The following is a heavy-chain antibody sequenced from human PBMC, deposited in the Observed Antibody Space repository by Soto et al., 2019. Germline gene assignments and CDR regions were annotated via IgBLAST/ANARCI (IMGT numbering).Heavy chain of an antibody. J-gene: IGHJ4*02. CDR2: ISWNSGSI. CDR1: GFTFDDYA. D-gene: IGHD2-15*01. CDR3: AKAISVAAQSDY. V-gene: IGHV3-9*01. Sequence: EVQLVESGGGLVQPGRSLRLSCAASGFTFDDYAMHWVRQAPGKGLEWVSGISWNSGSIGYADSAKGRFTISRDNAKNSLYLQMNSLRAEDTALYYCAKAISVAAQSDYWGQGTLVTVSS.